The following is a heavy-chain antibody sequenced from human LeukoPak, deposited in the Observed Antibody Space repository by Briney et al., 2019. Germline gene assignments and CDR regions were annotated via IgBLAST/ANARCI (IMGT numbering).Heavy chain of an antibody. Sequence: GESLKISCKVSGYSFTSYWIGWVRQMPGKGLEWMGIIYPGDSDTRYSPSFQGQVTISADKFISTAYLQWSSLKASDTAMYYCARLEAAAGGWFDPWGQGTLVTVSS. CDR2: IYPGDSDT. V-gene: IGHV5-51*01. J-gene: IGHJ5*02. CDR3: ARLEAAAGGWFDP. CDR1: GYSFTSYW. D-gene: IGHD6-13*01.